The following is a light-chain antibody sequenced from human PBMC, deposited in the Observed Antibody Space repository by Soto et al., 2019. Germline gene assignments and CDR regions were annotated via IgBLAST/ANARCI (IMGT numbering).Light chain of an antibody. Sequence: DIQMTQSPSTLSASVGDRVTITCRASQTVSSWLAWYQQKPGKAPKLLIYDVSSLESGVPSRFSGSGSGTEFTLTISSLQPDDFATYYCQQYYSYSRTFGRGTKVDIK. V-gene: IGKV1-5*01. CDR1: QTVSSW. J-gene: IGKJ1*01. CDR3: QQYYSYSRT. CDR2: DVS.